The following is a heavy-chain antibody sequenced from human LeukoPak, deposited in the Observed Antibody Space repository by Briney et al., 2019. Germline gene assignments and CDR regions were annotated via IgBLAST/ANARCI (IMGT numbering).Heavy chain of an antibody. Sequence: GASVKVSCKASGYTFTGYYMHWVRQAPGQGLEWMGWINPNSGGTIYAQKFQGRVAMTRDTSISTAYMELSSLRSDDTAVYYCARGCSNGVCYTDWIDPWGQGTLVTVSS. V-gene: IGHV1-2*02. CDR2: INPNSGGT. CDR1: GYTFTGYY. D-gene: IGHD2-8*01. J-gene: IGHJ5*02. CDR3: ARGCSNGVCYTDWIDP.